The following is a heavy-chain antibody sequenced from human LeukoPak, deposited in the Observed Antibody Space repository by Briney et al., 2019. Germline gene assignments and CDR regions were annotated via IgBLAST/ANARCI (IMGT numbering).Heavy chain of an antibody. V-gene: IGHV4-59*01. CDR3: ARDVGKQWLTTYYYYGMDV. CDR2: IYYSGST. D-gene: IGHD6-19*01. Sequence: SETLSLTCTVSGGSISSYYWSWIRQPPGKGLEWIGYIYYSGSTNYNPSLKSRVTISVDTSKNQFSLKLSSVTAADTAVYYCARDVGKQWLTTYYYYGMDVWGQGTTVTVSS. CDR1: GGSISSYY. J-gene: IGHJ6*02.